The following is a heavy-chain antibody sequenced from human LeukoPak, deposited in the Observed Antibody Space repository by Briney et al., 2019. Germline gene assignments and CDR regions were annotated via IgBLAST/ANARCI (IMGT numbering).Heavy chain of an antibody. J-gene: IGHJ4*02. Sequence: SETLSLTCAVYGGSFRGYYWSWIREPPGKGLEWIGEINHSGSTNYNPSLKSRVTISVDTSKNRFSLKLSSVTAADTAVYYCARGRPRIAAAGPLPDYWGQGTLVTVSS. CDR3: ARGRPRIAAAGPLPDY. D-gene: IGHD6-13*01. CDR1: GGSFRGYY. V-gene: IGHV4-34*01. CDR2: INHSGST.